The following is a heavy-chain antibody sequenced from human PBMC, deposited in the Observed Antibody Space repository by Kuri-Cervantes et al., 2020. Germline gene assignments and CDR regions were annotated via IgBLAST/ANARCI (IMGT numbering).Heavy chain of an antibody. D-gene: IGHD6-6*01. CDR1: GGSISSSNW. Sequence: GSLRLSCAVSGGSISSSNWWSWVRQPPGKGLEWIGEIYHSGSTNYNPSLKSRVTISVDTSKNQFSLKLSSVTAADTAVYYCARQEYSSSSDWFDPWGQGTLVTVSS. CDR2: IYHSGST. V-gene: IGHV4-4*02. J-gene: IGHJ5*02. CDR3: ARQEYSSSSDWFDP.